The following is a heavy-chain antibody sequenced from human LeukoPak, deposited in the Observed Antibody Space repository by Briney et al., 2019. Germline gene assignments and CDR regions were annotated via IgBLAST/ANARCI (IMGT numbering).Heavy chain of an antibody. V-gene: IGHV4-59*12. CDR3: GRGMTRWLQFRPLDY. J-gene: IGHJ4*02. CDR2: IYYTGNT. CDR1: GGSISNYY. D-gene: IGHD5-24*01. Sequence: SETLSLTCTVSGGSISNYYWNWIRQPPGKGLEWIGYIYYTGNTNYNPSLKSRVTISVDTSKNQFSLKLTSVTAADTAVYYCGRGMTRWLQFRPLDYWGQGTLVTVSS.